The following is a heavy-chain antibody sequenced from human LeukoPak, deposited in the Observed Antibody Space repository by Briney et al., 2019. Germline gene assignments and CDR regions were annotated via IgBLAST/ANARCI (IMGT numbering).Heavy chain of an antibody. CDR3: ARDLSLWFGELQFPTYGAFDI. D-gene: IGHD3-10*01. CDR2: IYYSGST. V-gene: IGHV4-61*01. Sequence: SETLSLTCAVSGGSISSSSYYWGWIRQPPGKGLEWIGYIYYSGSTNYNPSLKSRVTISVDTSKNQFSLKLSSVTAADTAVYYCARDLSLWFGELQFPTYGAFDIWGQGTMVTVSS. J-gene: IGHJ3*02. CDR1: GGSISSSSYY.